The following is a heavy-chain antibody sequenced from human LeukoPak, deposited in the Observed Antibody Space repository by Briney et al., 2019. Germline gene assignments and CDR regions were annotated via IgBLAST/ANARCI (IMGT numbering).Heavy chain of an antibody. CDR2: ISHDGSNK. CDR3: AKDGSSSSFDY. D-gene: IGHD6-13*01. Sequence: PGRSLRLSCAASGFTFSSYGMHWVRQAPGKGLEWVAVISHDGSNKYYADSVKGRFTISRDNSKNTLYLQMNSLRAEDTAVYYCAKDGSSSSFDYWGQGTLVTVSS. J-gene: IGHJ4*02. V-gene: IGHV3-30*18. CDR1: GFTFSSYG.